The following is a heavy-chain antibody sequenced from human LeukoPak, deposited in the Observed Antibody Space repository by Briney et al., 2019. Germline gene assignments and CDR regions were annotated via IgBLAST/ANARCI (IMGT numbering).Heavy chain of an antibody. CDR1: GFTFSNAW. V-gene: IGHV3-23*01. CDR2: ISISGATT. CDR3: ASGSPFDY. Sequence: PGGSLRLSCAASGFTFSNAWMSWVRQAPGKGLECVSTISISGATTYYADSVKGRFTISRDNSKNTLYLQMNSLRAEDTAVYYCASGSPFDYWGQGTLVTVSS. D-gene: IGHD1-26*01. J-gene: IGHJ4*02.